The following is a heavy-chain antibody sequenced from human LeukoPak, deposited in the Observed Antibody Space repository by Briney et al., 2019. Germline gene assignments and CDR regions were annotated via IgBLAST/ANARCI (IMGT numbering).Heavy chain of an antibody. Sequence: SETLSLTCTVSGGSISSYYWSWIRQPPGKGLEWIGYIYYSGSTNYNPSLKSRVTISVDTSKNQFSLKLSSVTAADTAVYYCARRRYAIAARPRHFDYWGQGTLVTVSS. D-gene: IGHD6-6*01. CDR1: GGSISSYY. V-gene: IGHV4-59*12. CDR2: IYYSGST. CDR3: ARRRYAIAARPRHFDY. J-gene: IGHJ4*02.